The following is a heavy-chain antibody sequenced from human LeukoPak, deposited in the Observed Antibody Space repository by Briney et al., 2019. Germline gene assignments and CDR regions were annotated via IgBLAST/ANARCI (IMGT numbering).Heavy chain of an antibody. CDR2: ISAYNGDT. J-gene: IGHJ3*02. V-gene: IGHV1-18*01. Sequence: GASVKVSCKTSGYTFTHYGISWVRQAPGQGLEWVGWISAYNGDTKYAQSFQDKVTMTTDTSTSTAYMELGSLTSDDTAVYYCARSLLVVPDASGEHDAFDMWGQGTMVTVSS. CDR3: ARSLLVVPDASGEHDAFDM. D-gene: IGHD2-8*02. CDR1: GYTFTHYG.